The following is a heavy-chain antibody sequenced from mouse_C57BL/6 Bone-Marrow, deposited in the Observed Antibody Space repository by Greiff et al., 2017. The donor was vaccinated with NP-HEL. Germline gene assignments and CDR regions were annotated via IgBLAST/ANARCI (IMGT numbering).Heavy chain of an antibody. V-gene: IGHV1-69*01. Sequence: QVQLQQPGAELVMPGASVKLSCKASGYTFTSYWMHWVKQRPGPGLEWIGEIDPSDSYTNYNQKFKGKSTLTVDKSSSTAYMQLSSLTSEDSAVYYCARGGTPFAYWGQGTLVTVSA. J-gene: IGHJ3*01. D-gene: IGHD3-3*01. CDR1: GYTFTSYW. CDR3: ARGGTPFAY. CDR2: IDPSDSYT.